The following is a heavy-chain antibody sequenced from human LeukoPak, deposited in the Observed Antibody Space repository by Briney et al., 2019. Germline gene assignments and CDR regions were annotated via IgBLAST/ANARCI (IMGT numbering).Heavy chain of an antibody. V-gene: IGHV4-59*08. Sequence: SKTLSLTCTVSGGSIRSYYCSWIRQPPGKGLEWIGYICYSGSTDYNPSLKSRVTISVDTSKNQFSLKLSSVTAADTAVYYCARHHNWGGPFDYWGQGTLVTVSS. J-gene: IGHJ4*02. CDR2: ICYSGST. D-gene: IGHD7-27*01. CDR3: ARHHNWGGPFDY. CDR1: GGSIRSYY.